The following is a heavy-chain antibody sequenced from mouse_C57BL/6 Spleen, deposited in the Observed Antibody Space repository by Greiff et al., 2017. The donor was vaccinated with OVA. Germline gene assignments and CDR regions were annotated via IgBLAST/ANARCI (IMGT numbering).Heavy chain of an antibody. CDR3: ARSYYDYDFDY. D-gene: IGHD2-4*01. CDR2: IHPNSGST. J-gene: IGHJ2*01. CDR1: GYTFTSYW. V-gene: IGHV1-64*01. Sequence: VQLQQSGAELVKPGASVKLSCKASGYTFTSYWMHWVKQRPGQGLEWIGMIHPNSGSTNYNEKFKSKATLTVDKSSSKAYMQLSSRTSEDSAVYYCARSYYDYDFDYWGQGTTLTVSS.